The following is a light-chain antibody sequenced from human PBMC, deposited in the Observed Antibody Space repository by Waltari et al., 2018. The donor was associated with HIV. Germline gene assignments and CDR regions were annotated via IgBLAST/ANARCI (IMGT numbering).Light chain of an antibody. J-gene: IGLJ2*01. CDR1: TSAIGTYS. CDR3: AAWDDTRSGWI. V-gene: IGLV1-47*01. CDR2: KND. Sequence: QSVLTQTPSASGNPGQSVSISCSPSTSAIGTYSVFLFQLFPATPPKVLSCKNDQRPSGVSDRFSGSKSGTSASLAISGLRTEDESDFYCAAWDDTRSGWIFGGGTKLTVL.